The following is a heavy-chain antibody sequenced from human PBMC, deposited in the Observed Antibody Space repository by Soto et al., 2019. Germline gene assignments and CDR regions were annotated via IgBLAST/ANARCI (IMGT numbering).Heavy chain of an antibody. D-gene: IGHD2-2*01. CDR1: GFTFSSYG. CDR3: ARDGAYTYQLPSKWFDP. V-gene: IGHV3-33*01. J-gene: IGHJ5*02. Sequence: QVQLVESGGGVVQPGRSLRLSCAASGFTFSSYGMHWVRQAPGKGLEWVAVIWYDGSNKYYADSVKGRFTISRDNSKNPLYLQMNSLRAEDTAVYYCARDGAYTYQLPSKWFDPWGQGTLVTVSS. CDR2: IWYDGSNK.